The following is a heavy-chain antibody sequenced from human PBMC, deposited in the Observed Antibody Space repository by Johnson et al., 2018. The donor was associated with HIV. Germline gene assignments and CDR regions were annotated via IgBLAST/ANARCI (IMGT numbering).Heavy chain of an antibody. CDR3: AKDNPGVSHACDI. Sequence: QVQLVESGGGVVQPGRSLRLSCAASGFTFSSYGMHWVRQAPGKGLEWVAVIWYDGSNKYYADSVKGRFTISRDNSKNTLYLQMNSLRAEDTAVYYCAKDNPGVSHACDIWGQGTMVTVSS. CDR2: IWYDGSNK. D-gene: IGHD1-14*01. V-gene: IGHV3-33*06. J-gene: IGHJ3*02. CDR1: GFTFSSYG.